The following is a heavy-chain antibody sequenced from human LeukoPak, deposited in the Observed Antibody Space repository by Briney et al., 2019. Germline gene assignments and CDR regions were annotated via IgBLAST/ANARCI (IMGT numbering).Heavy chain of an antibody. CDR1: GYSISSGYY. CDR3: ARGNILTGPDY. Sequence: PSETLSLTCTVSGYSISSGYYWGWIRQPPGKGLEWIGSIYHSGSTYYNPSLKSRVTISVDTSKNQFSLKLSSVTAADTAVYYCARGNILTGPDYWGQGTLVTVSS. CDR2: IYHSGST. V-gene: IGHV4-38-2*02. J-gene: IGHJ4*02. D-gene: IGHD3-9*01.